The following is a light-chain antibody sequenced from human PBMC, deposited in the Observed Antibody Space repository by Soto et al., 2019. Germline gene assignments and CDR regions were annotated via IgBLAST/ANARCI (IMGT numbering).Light chain of an antibody. J-gene: IGKJ1*01. CDR1: QSISSW. CDR2: KAS. V-gene: IGKV1-5*03. Sequence: DITMTQSPSTLSASVGDRVTITCRASQSISSWLAWYQQKPGKAPKLLIYKASSLESGVPSRFSGSGSGTEFTLTISSLQPDDFATYYCQQYNSPWTFGQGTKVEIK. CDR3: QQYNSPWT.